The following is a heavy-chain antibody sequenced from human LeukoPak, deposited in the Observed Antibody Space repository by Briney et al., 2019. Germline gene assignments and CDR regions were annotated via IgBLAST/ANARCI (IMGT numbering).Heavy chain of an antibody. CDR2: IYYGGST. D-gene: IGHD6-13*01. CDR1: GGSISSYY. V-gene: IGHV4-59*01. Sequence: SETLSLTCTVSGGSISSYYWSWIRQPPGKGLEWIGYIYYGGSTNYNPSLKSRVTISVDTSKNQFSLKLSSVTAADTAVYYCARGYSRYNWFDPWGQGTLVTVSS. CDR3: ARGYSRYNWFDP. J-gene: IGHJ5*02.